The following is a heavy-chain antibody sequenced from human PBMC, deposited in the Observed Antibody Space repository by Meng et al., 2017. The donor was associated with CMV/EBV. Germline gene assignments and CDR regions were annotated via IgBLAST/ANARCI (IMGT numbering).Heavy chain of an antibody. CDR3: ARVTGAGDYYFDY. CDR1: GFTFSSYA. D-gene: IGHD4-17*01. CDR2: ISSNGSST. V-gene: IGHV3-64*02. Sequence: GGSLRLSCAASGFTFSSYAMHWVRQAPGKGLEYVSAISSNGSSTYYADSVKGRFTISRDNSKNTLYLQMGSLRAEDMAVYYCARVTGAGDYYFDYWGQGTLVTVSS. J-gene: IGHJ4*02.